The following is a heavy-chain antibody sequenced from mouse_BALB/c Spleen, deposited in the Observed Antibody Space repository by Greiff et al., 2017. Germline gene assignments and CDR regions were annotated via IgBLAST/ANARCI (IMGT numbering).Heavy chain of an antibody. Sequence: QVQLQQSGPELVRPGVSVKISCKGSGYTFTDYAMHWVKQSHAKSLEWIGVISTYYGNTNYNQKFKGKATMTVDKSSSTAYMELARLTSEDSAIYYCARSRGSSYGWYLDVWGAGTTVTVSS. J-gene: IGHJ1*01. CDR1: GYTFTDYA. D-gene: IGHD1-1*01. V-gene: IGHV1-67*01. CDR3: ARSRGSSYGWYLDV. CDR2: ISTYYGNT.